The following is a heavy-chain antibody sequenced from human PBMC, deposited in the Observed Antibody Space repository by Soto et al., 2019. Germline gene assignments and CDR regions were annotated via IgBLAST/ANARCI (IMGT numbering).Heavy chain of an antibody. CDR3: ATDFWSGYYGNWFDP. Sequence: SVKVSCKASGGTFSSYAISWVRQAPGQGLEWMGGIIPIFGTANYAQKFQGRVTITADESTDTAYMELSSLRSEDTAVYYCATDFWSGYYGNWFDPWGQGTLVTVSS. CDR1: GGTFSSYA. CDR2: IIPIFGTA. J-gene: IGHJ5*02. V-gene: IGHV1-69*13. D-gene: IGHD3-3*01.